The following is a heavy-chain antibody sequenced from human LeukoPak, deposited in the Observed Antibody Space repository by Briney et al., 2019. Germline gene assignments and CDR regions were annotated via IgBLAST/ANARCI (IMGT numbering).Heavy chain of an antibody. CDR2: ISGSGGST. D-gene: IGHD3-3*01. CDR3: AKAKAYYDFWSGYNPDY. CDR1: GVTFSSYA. V-gene: IGHV3-23*01. J-gene: IGHJ4*02. Sequence: TGGSLRLSCAASGVTFSSYAMSWVRQAPGKGLEWVSAISGSGGSTYYADSVKGGFTILRENNKKTLYLQMNSLRADDTAVYYCAKAKAYYDFWSGYNPDYWGQGTLVTVSS.